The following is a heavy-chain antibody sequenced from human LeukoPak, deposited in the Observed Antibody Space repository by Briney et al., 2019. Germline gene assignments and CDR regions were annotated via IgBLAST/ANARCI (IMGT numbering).Heavy chain of an antibody. D-gene: IGHD3-10*01. J-gene: IGHJ2*01. CDR3: ARSGGTWYFDL. Sequence: TGGSLRLSCSASGXTFSAFDVHWLRQTTGKRLEWVSSIGTFDDSYYPRSVKGRFTISRDNAENSLYLQMNGLRAGDTAVYYCARSGGTWYFDLWSRGTLVTVSS. CDR2: IGTFDDS. CDR1: GXTFSAFD. V-gene: IGHV3-13*01.